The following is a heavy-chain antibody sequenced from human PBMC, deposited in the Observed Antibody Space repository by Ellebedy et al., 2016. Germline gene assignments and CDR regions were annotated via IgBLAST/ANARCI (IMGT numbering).Heavy chain of an antibody. D-gene: IGHD3-22*01. Sequence: GESLKISXVASGFTFSRSSMNWVREAPGKGLEWVSYISASDGTIYYADSVKGRFTISRDNANFSLFLHMNSLRVEDTAIYYCARDPHGGNYYDSSGFADYWGQGALVTVSS. J-gene: IGHJ4*02. V-gene: IGHV3-48*04. CDR1: GFTFSRSS. CDR3: ARDPHGGNYYDSSGFADY. CDR2: ISASDGTI.